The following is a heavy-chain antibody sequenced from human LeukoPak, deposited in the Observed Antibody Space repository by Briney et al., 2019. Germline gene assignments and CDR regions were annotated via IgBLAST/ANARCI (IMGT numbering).Heavy chain of an antibody. J-gene: IGHJ4*02. D-gene: IGHD6-19*01. Sequence: PSETLSLTCTVSGGSISSYYWSWIRQPPGKGLEWIGYIYYSGGTNYNPSLKSRVTISVDTSKNQFSLKLSSVTAADTAVYYCAREISGWYDYWGQGTLVTVSS. V-gene: IGHV4-59*01. CDR3: AREISGWYDY. CDR1: GGSISSYY. CDR2: IYYSGGT.